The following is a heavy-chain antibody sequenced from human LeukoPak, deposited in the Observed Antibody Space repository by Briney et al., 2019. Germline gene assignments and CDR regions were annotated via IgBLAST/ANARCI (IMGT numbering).Heavy chain of an antibody. Sequence: SETLSLTCAVSGGSISSGGYSWSWLRQPPGKGLEWIGYIYHSGSTYYNPSLKSRVTISVDRSKNQFSLKLSSVTAADTAVYYCARWALGPFDYWGQGTLVTVSS. V-gene: IGHV4-30-2*01. CDR2: IYHSGST. CDR3: ARWALGPFDY. J-gene: IGHJ4*02. CDR1: GGSISSGGYS.